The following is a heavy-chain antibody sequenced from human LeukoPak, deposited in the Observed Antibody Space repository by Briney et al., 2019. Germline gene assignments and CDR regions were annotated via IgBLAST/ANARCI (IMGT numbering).Heavy chain of an antibody. CDR1: GFIFKNYA. V-gene: IGHV3-23*01. CDR3: VKSSHGSGTYYGGFDY. CDR2: LSDSGPST. D-gene: IGHD3-10*01. Sequence: GGSLRLSCAASGFIFKNYAMSCVRQAPGKGLEWVSTLSDSGPSTFYADSAKGRFTISRDNSKNTLYLQMNSLRGEDTALYYCVKSSHGSGTYYGGFDYWGQGTLVSVST. J-gene: IGHJ4*02.